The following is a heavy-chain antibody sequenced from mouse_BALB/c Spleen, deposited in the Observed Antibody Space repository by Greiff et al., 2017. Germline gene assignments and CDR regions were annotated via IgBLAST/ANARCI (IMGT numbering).Heavy chain of an antibody. CDR3: AREESYYRYDEFAY. CDR1: GFTFSSFG. D-gene: IGHD2-14*01. CDR2: ISSGSSTI. V-gene: IGHV5-17*02. Sequence: EVKVEESGGGLVQPGGSRKLSCAASGFTFSSFGMHWVRQAPEKGLEWVAYISSGSSTIYYADTVKGRFTISRDNPKNTLFLQMTSLRSEDTAMYYCAREESYYRYDEFAYWGQGTLVTVSA. J-gene: IGHJ3*01.